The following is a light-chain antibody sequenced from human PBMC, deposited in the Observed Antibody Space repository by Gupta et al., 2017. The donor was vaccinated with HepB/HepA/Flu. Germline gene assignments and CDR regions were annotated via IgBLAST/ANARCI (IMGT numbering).Light chain of an antibody. J-gene: IGKJ4*01. CDR2: WAS. Sequence: DIVTTQSPDSLAVSRGESATINCKSSQSVLYSSNNKNYLAWFQQTPGQPPKLLLYWASTRKSGFPDRFSGSGSGTDFTLTISSLQAEDVAVYYCQQYYSLPLTFGGGPKVEIK. CDR3: QQYYSLPLT. V-gene: IGKV4-1*01. CDR1: QSVLYSSNNKNY.